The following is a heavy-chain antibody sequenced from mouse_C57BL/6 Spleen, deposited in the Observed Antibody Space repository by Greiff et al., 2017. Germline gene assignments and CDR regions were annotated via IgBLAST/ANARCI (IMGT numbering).Heavy chain of an antibody. CDR1: GYTFTSYT. J-gene: IGHJ4*01. V-gene: IGHV1-4*01. Sequence: QVQLKESGAELARPGASVKMSCKASGYTFTSYTMHWVKQRPGQGLEWIGYINPSSGYTKYNQKFKDKATLTADKSSSTAYMQLSSLTSEDSAVYYCAREGFSSYDYAMDYWGQGTSVTVSS. D-gene: IGHD1-1*01. CDR3: AREGFSSYDYAMDY. CDR2: INPSSGYT.